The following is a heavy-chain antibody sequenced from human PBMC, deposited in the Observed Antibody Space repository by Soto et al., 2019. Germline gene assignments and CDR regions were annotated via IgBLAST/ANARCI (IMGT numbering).Heavy chain of an antibody. CDR1: GGTFSSYA. CDR3: ASCSGGSCYPSNWFDP. D-gene: IGHD2-15*01. J-gene: IGHJ5*02. CDR2: IIPIFGTA. Sequence: GASVKVSCKASGGTFSSYAISWVRQAPGQGLEWMGGIIPIFGTANYAQKFQGRVTTTADESASTAYMELSSLRSEDTAVYYCASCSGGSCYPSNWFDPWGQGALVTVS. V-gene: IGHV1-69*13.